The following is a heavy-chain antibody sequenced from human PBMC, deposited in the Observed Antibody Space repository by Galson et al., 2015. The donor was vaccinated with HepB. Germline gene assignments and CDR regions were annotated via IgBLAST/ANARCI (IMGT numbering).Heavy chain of an antibody. J-gene: IGHJ4*02. CDR1: GFSFGNYW. Sequence: SLRLSCAASGFSFGNYWMNWVRQAPGKGLEWVDTINQDGSEKYYVDSVKGRFTISRDNGKNSVYLQMNSLRAEDMAVYYCATIPSPATAQWGLRTLVTVSS. D-gene: IGHD6-13*01. V-gene: IGHV3-7*01. CDR2: INQDGSEK. CDR3: ATIPSPATAQ.